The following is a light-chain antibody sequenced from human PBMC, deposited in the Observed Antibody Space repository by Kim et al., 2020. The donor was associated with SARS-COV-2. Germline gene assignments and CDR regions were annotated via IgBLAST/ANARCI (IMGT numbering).Light chain of an antibody. J-gene: IGLJ3*02. V-gene: IGLV1-44*01. Sequence: RVTIACSGSSANIGSNTVNWYQQRPGTAPKLLIYSNNQRPSGVPDRFSGSKSGTSASLAISGLQSEDEADYYCAAWDDSLNGWVFGGGTQLTVL. CDR1: SANIGSNT. CDR2: SNN. CDR3: AAWDDSLNGWV.